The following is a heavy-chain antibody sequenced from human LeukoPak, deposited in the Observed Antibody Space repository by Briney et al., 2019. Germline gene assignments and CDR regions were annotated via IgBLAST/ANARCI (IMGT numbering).Heavy chain of an antibody. Sequence: SETLSLTCTVSGGSISSGNYYWSWIRQHPGKGLEWIGYIYYSGSAYYTPSLKSRVTISVDTSKNQFSLKLSSVTAADTAVYSCARRGANSGSYSHFDLWGRGTLVTVSA. D-gene: IGHD1-26*01. J-gene: IGHJ2*01. CDR1: GGSISSGNYY. V-gene: IGHV4-31*03. CDR2: IYYSGSA. CDR3: ARRGANSGSYSHFDL.